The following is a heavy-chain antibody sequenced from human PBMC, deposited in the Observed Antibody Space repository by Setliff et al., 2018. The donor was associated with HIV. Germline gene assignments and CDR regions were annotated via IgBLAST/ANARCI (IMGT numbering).Heavy chain of an antibody. Sequence: ASVKVSCKASGYIFTTYAMIWVRQAPGQSLEWMGWINTGNGNTRLSQKFQGRVTISRDTSASTAYVELYSLTSEDTAVYYCARTLTYYFDGSFSSGPADYWGLGTLVTVSS. J-gene: IGHJ4*02. D-gene: IGHD3-22*01. CDR2: INTGNGNT. CDR1: GYIFTTYA. V-gene: IGHV1-3*04. CDR3: ARTLTYYFDGSFSSGPADY.